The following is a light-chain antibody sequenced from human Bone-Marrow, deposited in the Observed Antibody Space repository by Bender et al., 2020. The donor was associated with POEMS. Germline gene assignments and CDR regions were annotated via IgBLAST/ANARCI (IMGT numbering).Light chain of an antibody. CDR1: SSDVGSYNL. Sequence: QSALTQPASVSGSPGQSITISCTGTSSDVGSYNLVSWYQQHPGKAPKLIISEGSTRLSRVSNRFSGCKSGNTTFLIISGLQAEDEADYYCGAYAGSYVFGSGTKVTVL. CDR3: GAYAGSYV. J-gene: IGLJ1*01. V-gene: IGLV2-23*01. CDR2: EGS.